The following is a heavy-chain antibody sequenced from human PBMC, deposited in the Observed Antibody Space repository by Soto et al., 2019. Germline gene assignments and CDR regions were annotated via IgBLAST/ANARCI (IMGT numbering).Heavy chain of an antibody. CDR1: GFAFSHYE. CDR2: ISRSGSTI. Sequence: GSLRLSCAASGFAFSHYEMNWVRQAPGNGLEWVSYISRSGSTIYYADSVKGRSTITRDDAKNSLYLQMDSLRADDTAFYYCASESFSASPNFFDYWGQGTLVTVSS. J-gene: IGHJ4*02. CDR3: ASESFSASPNFFDY. V-gene: IGHV3-48*03. D-gene: IGHD3-3*02.